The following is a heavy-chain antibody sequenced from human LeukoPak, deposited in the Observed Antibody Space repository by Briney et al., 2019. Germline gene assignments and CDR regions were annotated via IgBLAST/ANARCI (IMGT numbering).Heavy chain of an antibody. CDR1: GYTFTGYY. V-gene: IGHV1-2*02. CDR2: ISPNSGGT. CDR3: ARDGGFHENPYYYYYYMDV. J-gene: IGHJ6*03. D-gene: IGHD1-14*01. Sequence: GASVKVSCKASGYTFTGYYMHWVRQAPGQGLEWMGWISPNSGGTNYAQKFQGRVTMTRDTSISTAYMELSRLRSEDTAVYYCARDGGFHENPYYYYYYMDVWGKGTTVTISS.